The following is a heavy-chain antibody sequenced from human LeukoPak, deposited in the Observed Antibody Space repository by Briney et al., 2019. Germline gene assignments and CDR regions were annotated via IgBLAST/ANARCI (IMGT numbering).Heavy chain of an antibody. V-gene: IGHV3-48*03. Sequence: GESMTLSCAASGFTFSSYEMNWVRQAPGQGLELVSYISSSGSTIYYADSVKGRFTISRDNAKNSLYLQMNSLRAEDTAVYYCARDWGASLNYFDYWGQGTLVTVSS. J-gene: IGHJ4*02. CDR1: GFTFSSYE. D-gene: IGHD3-16*01. CDR2: ISSSGSTI. CDR3: ARDWGASLNYFDY.